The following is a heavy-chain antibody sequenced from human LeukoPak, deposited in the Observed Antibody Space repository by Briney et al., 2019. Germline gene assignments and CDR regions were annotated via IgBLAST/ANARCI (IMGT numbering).Heavy chain of an antibody. J-gene: IGHJ6*02. CDR3: AKDRHCSGGSCYPGPYYCGMDV. V-gene: IGHV3-30*18. CDR2: ISYDGSNK. D-gene: IGHD2-15*01. Sequence: GRSLRLSCAASGFTFSSYGMHWVRQAPGKGLEWVAVISYDGSNKYYADSVKGRFTISRDNSKNTLYLQMNSLRAEDTAVYYCAKDRHCSGGSCYPGPYYCGMDVWGQGTTVTVSS. CDR1: GFTFSSYG.